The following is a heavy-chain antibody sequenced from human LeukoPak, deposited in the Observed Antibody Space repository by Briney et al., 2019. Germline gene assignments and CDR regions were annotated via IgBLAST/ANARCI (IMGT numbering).Heavy chain of an antibody. Sequence: GESLKISCQGSGYTFTSYWISWVRQMPGKGLEWMGRIDPSDSYTNYSPSFQGHVTISADKSISTAYLQWSSLKASDTAMYYCARRFDYADNWFDPWGQGTLVTVSS. CDR3: ARRFDYADNWFDP. CDR1: GYTFTSYW. CDR2: IDPSDSYT. V-gene: IGHV5-10-1*01. D-gene: IGHD4-17*01. J-gene: IGHJ5*02.